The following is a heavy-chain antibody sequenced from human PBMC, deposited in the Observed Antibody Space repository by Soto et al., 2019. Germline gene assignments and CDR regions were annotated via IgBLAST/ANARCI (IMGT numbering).Heavy chain of an antibody. CDR3: AKELLAVSIVTRADS. CDR1: GFTFSSYA. V-gene: IGHV3-23*01. Sequence: EVQLLESGGGLVSPGGSLRLSCAASGFTFSSYAMSWVRQAPGKGLEWVSSISGNGGGTYYADSVKGRFTISRDNSKNMMFLQMNRLRAEDTAVYYCAKELLAVSIVTRADSWGLGTLVTVSS. D-gene: IGHD3-16*02. J-gene: IGHJ4*02. CDR2: ISGNGGGT.